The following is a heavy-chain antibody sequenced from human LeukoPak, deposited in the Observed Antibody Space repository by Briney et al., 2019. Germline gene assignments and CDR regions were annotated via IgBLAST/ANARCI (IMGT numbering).Heavy chain of an antibody. CDR3: ARQTSTVTSTPGYYLDY. D-gene: IGHD4-17*01. Sequence: KPSETLSLTCTVSGGSITSYYWSWIRQPPGKGLEWIGYIYHSGSTNYNPSLKSRVTISLDTSKNQFSLKLNSVTAADTAVYYCARQTSTVTSTPGYYLDYWGQGTLVTVSS. J-gene: IGHJ4*02. V-gene: IGHV4-59*08. CDR1: GGSITSYY. CDR2: IYHSGST.